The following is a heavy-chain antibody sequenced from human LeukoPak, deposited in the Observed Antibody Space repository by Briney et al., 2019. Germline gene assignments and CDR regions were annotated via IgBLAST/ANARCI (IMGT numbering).Heavy chain of an antibody. CDR3: ARTDRSGLCRFSGGDCYSLTF. D-gene: IGHD2-21*02. V-gene: IGHV1-46*01. J-gene: IGHJ4*02. Sequence: ASVKVSCKASGYTFTSNYMHWVRQAPGQGLEWMGIINPSGGSTSYAQKFQGRVTMTRDTSTSTVYMELSSLRSEDTAVYYCARTDRSGLCRFSGGDCYSLTFWGQGTLVTVSS. CDR2: INPSGGST. CDR1: GYTFTSNY.